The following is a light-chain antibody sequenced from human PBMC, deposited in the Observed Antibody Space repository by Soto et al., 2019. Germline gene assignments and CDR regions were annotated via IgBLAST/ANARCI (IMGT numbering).Light chain of an antibody. CDR3: ASYTSTYTLV. CDR2: DVN. J-gene: IGLJ1*01. CDR1: IDDVGAYNY. V-gene: IGLV2-14*01. Sequence: QSVLTQPASVSGSPGQSITISCTGTIDDVGAYNYVSWYQQRPGSAPQLLIYDVNNRPSGASNRFSGSKSGHTAYLTISGLHSDDEATYHCASYTSTYTLVFGTGTQLTVL.